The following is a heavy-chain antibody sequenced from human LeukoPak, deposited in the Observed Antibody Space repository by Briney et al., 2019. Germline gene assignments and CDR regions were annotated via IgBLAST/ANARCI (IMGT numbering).Heavy chain of an antibody. D-gene: IGHD3-10*01. V-gene: IGHV3-53*01. CDR1: GFTVRRNY. Sequence: GGSLRLSCAASGFTVRRNYMSWVRQAPGKGLEWVSVIYSGGSTYYADSVKGRFTISRDNSKNTLYLQMNSLRAEDTAVYYCARDGRGENWFDPWGQGTLVTVSS. CDR2: IYSGGST. J-gene: IGHJ5*02. CDR3: ARDGRGENWFDP.